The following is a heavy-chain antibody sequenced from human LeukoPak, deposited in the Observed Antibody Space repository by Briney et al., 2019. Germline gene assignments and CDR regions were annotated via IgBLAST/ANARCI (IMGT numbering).Heavy chain of an antibody. CDR3: ATTSLPGYINAFDI. CDR1: GFTVSSNY. D-gene: IGHD6-13*01. V-gene: IGHV3-66*01. CDR2: INSGGST. J-gene: IGHJ3*02. Sequence: GGSLRLSRAASGFTVSSNYMSWVRQAPGEGLEWVSVINSGGSTYYADSGKGRFTISRDNSKNTLYLQMNSLRDEDTAVYYCATTSLPGYINAFDIWGQGTMVTVSS.